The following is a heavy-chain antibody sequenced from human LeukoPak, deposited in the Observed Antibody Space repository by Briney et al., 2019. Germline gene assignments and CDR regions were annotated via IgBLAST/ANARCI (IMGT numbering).Heavy chain of an antibody. V-gene: IGHV1-69*13. Sequence: SVKVSCKASGGTFSSYAISWVRQAPGQGLEWMGGIIPIFGTANYAQKFQGRVTITADESTSTAYMELSSLRSEDTAMYYCARGVLIAAAGTGWFDPWGQGTLVTVSS. J-gene: IGHJ5*02. D-gene: IGHD6-13*01. CDR3: ARGVLIAAAGTGWFDP. CDR2: IIPIFGTA. CDR1: GGTFSSYA.